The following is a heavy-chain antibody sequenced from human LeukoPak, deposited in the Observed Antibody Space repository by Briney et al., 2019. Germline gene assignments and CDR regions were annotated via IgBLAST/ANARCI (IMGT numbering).Heavy chain of an antibody. Sequence: GGSLRLSCAASGFTFSSYSMNWVRQAPGKELEWVSSISSSSSYIYYADSVKGRFTISRDNAKNSLYLQMNSLRAEDTAVYYCARDLGGSYGIDYWGQGTLVTVSS. J-gene: IGHJ4*02. V-gene: IGHV3-21*01. CDR3: ARDLGGSYGIDY. CDR1: GFTFSSYS. D-gene: IGHD1-26*01. CDR2: ISSSSSYI.